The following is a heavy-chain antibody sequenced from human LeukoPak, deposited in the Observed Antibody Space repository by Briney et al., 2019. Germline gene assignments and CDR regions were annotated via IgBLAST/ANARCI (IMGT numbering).Heavy chain of an antibody. D-gene: IGHD3-22*01. J-gene: IGHJ4*02. CDR1: GGSFSGYY. V-gene: IGHV4-34*01. Sequence: ETLSLTCAVYGGSFSGYYWSWIRQPPGKGLEWIGEINHSGSTNYNPSLKSRVTISVDTSKNQFSLKLRSVTAADTAVYYCARVTGYMIEDYFDYWGQGTLVTVSS. CDR3: ARVTGYMIEDYFDY. CDR2: INHSGST.